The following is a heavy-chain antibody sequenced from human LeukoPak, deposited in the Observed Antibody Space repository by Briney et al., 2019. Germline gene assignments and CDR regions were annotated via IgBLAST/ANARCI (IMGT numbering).Heavy chain of an antibody. V-gene: IGHV3-23*01. J-gene: IGHJ4*02. D-gene: IGHD2-15*01. CDR3: GKPTVGYSSGQKPAWPVDF. CDR1: GITFGSHA. Sequence: GGSLRLSCEASGITFGSHATCWVRQAPGKGLEWVAGIFGSGGSPHYADSVKGRFTISRDNPRNTVYLQINSLRDDDTAVYYCGKPTVGYSSGQKPAWPVDFWGQGTLVTVSS. CDR2: IFGSGGSP.